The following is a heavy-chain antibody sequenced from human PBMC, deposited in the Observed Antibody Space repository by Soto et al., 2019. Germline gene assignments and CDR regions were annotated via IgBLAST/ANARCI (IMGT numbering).Heavy chain of an antibody. D-gene: IGHD6-25*01. J-gene: IGHJ5*02. CDR2: ISGSGGTT. CDR1: GFSFSSYA. Sequence: GGSLRLSCAASGFSFSSYAMSWVRHTPGRGLEWVSAISGSGGTTYYADSVKGRFSISRDNSKNTLYLLMNSLRAEDTAVYYCAEDSIRMIAAAPGWFDPWGQGTLVTVSS. CDR3: AEDSIRMIAAAPGWFDP. V-gene: IGHV3-23*01.